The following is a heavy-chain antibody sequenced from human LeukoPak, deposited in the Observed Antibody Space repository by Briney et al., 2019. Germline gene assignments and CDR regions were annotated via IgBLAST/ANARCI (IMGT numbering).Heavy chain of an antibody. CDR2: IYHSGST. Sequence: PSETLSLTCTVSGYSISSGYYWGWIRQPPGKGLEWIGNIYHSGSTNYNPSLKSRVTISVDTSKNQFSLKLSSVTAADTAVYYCARAGYSYGFGCWGQGTLVIVFS. CDR3: ARAGYSYGFGC. CDR1: GYSISSGYY. V-gene: IGHV4-38-2*02. J-gene: IGHJ4*02. D-gene: IGHD5-18*01.